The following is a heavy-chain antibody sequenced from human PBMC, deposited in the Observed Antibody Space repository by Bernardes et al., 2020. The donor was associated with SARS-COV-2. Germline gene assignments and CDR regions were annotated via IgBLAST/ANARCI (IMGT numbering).Heavy chain of an antibody. D-gene: IGHD1-26*01. CDR1: GFTFGDYA. J-gene: IGHJ3*02. CDR2: ISSGGTRL. V-gene: IGHV3-23*01. CDR3: ARARVGANVHALDI. Sequence: GGSLRLSCAASGFTFGDYAMSWVRQAPGKGLEWVSAISSGGTRLYYADSVKGRFTISNDPSKNTLYLEMNSLRAEDTALYYCARARVGANVHALDIWGQGTKVTVSS.